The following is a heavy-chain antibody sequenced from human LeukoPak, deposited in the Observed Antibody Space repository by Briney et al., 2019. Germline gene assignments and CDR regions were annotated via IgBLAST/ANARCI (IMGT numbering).Heavy chain of an antibody. CDR2: IKSKTDGGTT. J-gene: IGHJ4*02. CDR1: GFTFSNAW. D-gene: IGHD3-22*01. V-gene: IGHV3-15*01. CDR3: TTDFYYDSSGYSWYFDY. Sequence: GGSLRLSCAASGFTFSNAWMRWVRQAPGKGLEWVGRIKSKTDGGTTDYAAPVKGRFTISRDDSKNTLYLQLNSLKTEDTAGYYCTTDFYYDSSGYSWYFDYWGQGTLVTVSS.